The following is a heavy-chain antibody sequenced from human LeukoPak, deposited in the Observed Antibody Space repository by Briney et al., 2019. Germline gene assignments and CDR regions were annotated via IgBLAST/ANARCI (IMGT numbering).Heavy chain of an antibody. CDR1: GFTFDDYA. CDR3: AKDGDYIPFDY. Sequence: GGSLRLSCAASGFTFDDYAMHWVRQAPGKGLEWVSGISWNSGSIGYADSVKGRFTISRDNAKNSLYLQMNSLRAEDTALYYCAKDGDYIPFDYWGQGTLVTVSS. D-gene: IGHD4-17*01. CDR2: ISWNSGSI. V-gene: IGHV3-9*01. J-gene: IGHJ4*02.